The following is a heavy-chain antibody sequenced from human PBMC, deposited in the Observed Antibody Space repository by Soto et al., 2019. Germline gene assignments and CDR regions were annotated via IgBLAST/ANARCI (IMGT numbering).Heavy chain of an antibody. D-gene: IGHD6-19*01. CDR2: IKQDGSEK. J-gene: IGHJ2*01. CDR1: GFTFSSYW. Sequence: EVQLVESGGGLVQPGGSLRLSCAASGFTFSSYWMSWVRQAPGKGLEWVANIKQDGSEKYYVDSVKGRFTISRDNAKNSLYLQMNSLRAEDTAVYYCARGGGDSSGWYGYFDLWCRGTLVTVSS. V-gene: IGHV3-7*01. CDR3: ARGGGDSSGWYGYFDL.